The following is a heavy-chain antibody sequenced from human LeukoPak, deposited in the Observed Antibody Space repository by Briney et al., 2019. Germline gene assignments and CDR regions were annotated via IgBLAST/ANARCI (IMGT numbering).Heavy chain of an antibody. D-gene: IGHD6-13*01. Sequence: SETLSLTCAVYGGSFSGYYWSWIRQPPGKGLEWIGEINHSGSTNYNPSLKSRITISVDTSKNQFSLKLSSVTAADTAVYYCARRIAAAGGFDPWGQGTLVTVSS. CDR3: ARRIAAAGGFDP. CDR1: GGSFSGYY. V-gene: IGHV4-34*01. J-gene: IGHJ5*02. CDR2: INHSGST.